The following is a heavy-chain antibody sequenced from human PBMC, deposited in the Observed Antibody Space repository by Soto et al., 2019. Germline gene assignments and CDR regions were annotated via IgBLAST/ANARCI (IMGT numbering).Heavy chain of an antibody. Sequence: SETLSLTCTVSGGSISSGGYYCSWIRQHPGKGLEWIGHIYHSGTTYYNPSLKSRVTISVDTSKNQISLKLTSVSAADTAVYYCATEYYDSRGYYYIDSWGQGTLVTVSS. D-gene: IGHD3-22*01. CDR3: ATEYYDSRGYYYIDS. CDR1: GGSISSGGYY. CDR2: IYHSGTT. V-gene: IGHV4-31*03. J-gene: IGHJ4*02.